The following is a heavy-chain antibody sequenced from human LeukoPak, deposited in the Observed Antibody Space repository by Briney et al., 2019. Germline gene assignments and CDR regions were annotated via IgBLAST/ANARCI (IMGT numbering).Heavy chain of an antibody. CDR1: GFTFSSYE. D-gene: IGHD4-17*01. J-gene: IGHJ4*02. CDR3: ARLSVTTRDY. Sequence: GGSLRLSCAASGFTFSSYEMNWVRQAPGKGLEWVSYISSSGSTIYYADSVKGRFTISRDNAKNSLYPQMNSLRAEDTAVYYCARLSVTTRDYWGQGTLVTVSS. CDR2: ISSSGSTI. V-gene: IGHV3-48*03.